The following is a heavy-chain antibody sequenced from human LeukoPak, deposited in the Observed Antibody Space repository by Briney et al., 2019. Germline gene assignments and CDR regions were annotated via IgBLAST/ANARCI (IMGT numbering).Heavy chain of an antibody. V-gene: IGHV3-23*01. CDR1: GFTFSSYS. Sequence: PGGSLRLSCAASGFTFSSYSMNWIRQAPGKGLEWVSGISGDGGSTYYTDSVKGRVTISRDNSKNTVYLQMSSLRAEDTAVYYCAKDAWGYTSSPADSWGQGTLVTVFS. D-gene: IGHD6-13*01. J-gene: IGHJ5*01. CDR3: AKDAWGYTSSPADS. CDR2: ISGDGGST.